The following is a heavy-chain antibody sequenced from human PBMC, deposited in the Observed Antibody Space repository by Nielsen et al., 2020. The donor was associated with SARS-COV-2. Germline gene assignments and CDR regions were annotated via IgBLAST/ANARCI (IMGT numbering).Heavy chain of an antibody. J-gene: IGHJ6*02. CDR2: MNPNSGNT. CDR3: ASYIAARPSYYYYGMDV. CDR1: GYTFTSYD. V-gene: IGHV1-8*01. Sequence: ASAKVSCKASGYTFTSYDINWVRQATGQGLEWMGWMNPNSGNTGYAQKFQGRVTMTRNTSISTAYMELSSLRSEDTAVYYCASYIAARPSYYYYGMDVWGQGTTVTVSS. D-gene: IGHD6-6*01.